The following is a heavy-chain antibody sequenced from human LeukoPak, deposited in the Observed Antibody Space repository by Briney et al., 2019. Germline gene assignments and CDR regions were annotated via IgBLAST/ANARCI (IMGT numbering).Heavy chain of an antibody. J-gene: IGHJ4*02. CDR1: GFTFSDHY. CDR3: ARGLPATLLDY. Sequence: GSLRLSCAASGFTFSDHYMSWIRQAPGKGLEWVSYISSSDSTIYYTDSVKGRFTISRDNAKNSLYPQMNSPRAEDTAIYYCARGLPATLLDYWGQGTLVTVSS. CDR2: ISSSDSTI. D-gene: IGHD2-2*01. V-gene: IGHV3-11*01.